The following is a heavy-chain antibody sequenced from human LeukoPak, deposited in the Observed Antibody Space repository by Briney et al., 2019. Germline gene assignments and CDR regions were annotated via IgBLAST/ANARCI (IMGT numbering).Heavy chain of an antibody. J-gene: IGHJ4*02. CDR1: GGSISSTQW. V-gene: IGHV4-4*02. CDR2: IYHSGST. Sequence: SETLSLTCTVSGGSISSTQWWSWVRQSPGKGLEWIGEIYHSGSTNYKPSLKSRVTMSVDKSKNQFSLKLSSVTAADTAVYYCARVSGSYLLDYWGQGTLVTVSS. D-gene: IGHD3-10*01. CDR3: ARVSGSYLLDY.